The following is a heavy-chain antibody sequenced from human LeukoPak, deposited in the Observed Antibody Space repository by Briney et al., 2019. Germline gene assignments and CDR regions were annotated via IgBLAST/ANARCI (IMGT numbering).Heavy chain of an antibody. D-gene: IGHD3-10*01. J-gene: IGHJ4*02. CDR3: ARGNFYSGSGSSPLDY. Sequence: PGGSLRLSCVASGFTFNNYWMHWVRQAPGKGLVWVSRINRDGSSTNYVDSVKGRFTISRDNAKNTLFLQMDSLRAEDTAVYYCARGNFYSGSGSSPLDYWGQGTLVTVSS. CDR2: INRDGSST. CDR1: GFTFNNYW. V-gene: IGHV3-74*01.